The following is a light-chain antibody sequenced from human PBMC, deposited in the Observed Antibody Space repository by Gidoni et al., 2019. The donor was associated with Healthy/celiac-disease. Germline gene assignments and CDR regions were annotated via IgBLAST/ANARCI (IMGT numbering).Light chain of an antibody. Sequence: AIQLTQSPSSLSASVGDRVTITCRPSQGISSALAWYQQKPGKAPKLLIYDASSLESGVPSRFSGSGSGTDFTLTISSLQPEDFATYYCQQFNSYPPFTFGPGTKVDIK. CDR3: QQFNSYPPFT. V-gene: IGKV1-13*02. CDR1: QGISSA. J-gene: IGKJ3*01. CDR2: DAS.